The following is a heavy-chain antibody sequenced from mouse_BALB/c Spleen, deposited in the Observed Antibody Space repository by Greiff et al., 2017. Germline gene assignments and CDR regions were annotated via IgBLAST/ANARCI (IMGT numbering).Heavy chain of an antibody. CDR3: ARRDDYAWFAY. Sequence: EVHLQQSGPELVKPGASVKISCKASGYSFTGYYMHWVKQSHVKSLEWIGRINPYNGATSYNQNFKDKASLTVDKSSSTAYMELHSLTSEDSAVYYCARRDDYAWFAYWGQGTLVTVSA. J-gene: IGHJ3*01. D-gene: IGHD2-4*01. V-gene: IGHV1-26*01. CDR2: INPYNGAT. CDR1: GYSFTGYY.